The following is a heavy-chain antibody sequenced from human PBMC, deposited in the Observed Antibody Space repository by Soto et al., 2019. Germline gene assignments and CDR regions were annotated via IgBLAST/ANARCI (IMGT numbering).Heavy chain of an antibody. J-gene: IGHJ6*02. Sequence: QVQLQESGPGLVKPSETLSLTCTVSGGSISSYYWSWIRQPPGKGLEWIGYIYYSGSTNYNPSLKSRVTISVDTYKNQFSLKLSSVTAADTAVYYCARVLYYYYYGMDVWGQGTTVTVSS. CDR3: ARVLYYYYYGMDV. CDR2: IYYSGST. V-gene: IGHV4-59*01. CDR1: GGSISSYY.